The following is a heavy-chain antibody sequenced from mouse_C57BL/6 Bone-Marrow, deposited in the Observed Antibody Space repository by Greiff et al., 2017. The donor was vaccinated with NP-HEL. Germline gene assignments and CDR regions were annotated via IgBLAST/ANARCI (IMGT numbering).Heavy chain of an antibody. CDR3: AKSGSWDCYVDY. CDR1: GYTFTSYG. CDR2: IYPRSGNT. Sequence: QVQLQQSGAELARPGASVKLSCKASGYTFTSYGISWVKQRTGQGLEWIGEIYPRSGNTSYNEKFKGKDTLTADKSSSTAYMELRSMTSEASAVYFCAKSGSWDCYVDYWGQGTTLTVSS. J-gene: IGHJ2*01. D-gene: IGHD4-1*01. V-gene: IGHV1-81*01.